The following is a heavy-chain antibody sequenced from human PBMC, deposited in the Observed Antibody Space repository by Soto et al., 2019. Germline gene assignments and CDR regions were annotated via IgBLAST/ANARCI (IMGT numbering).Heavy chain of an antibody. J-gene: IGHJ5*01. CDR3: ARGRYCLTGRCFPNWFDS. Sequence: SETLSLTCSVSGDSISNLDYFLAWIRQPPGQALEYIGYIYKSATTYYNPSFESRVAISVDTSKSQFSLNVTSVTAADTAVYFCARGRYCLTGRCFPNWFDSWGQGALVTV. CDR1: GDSISNLDYF. CDR2: IYKSATT. D-gene: IGHD7-27*01. V-gene: IGHV4-30-4*01.